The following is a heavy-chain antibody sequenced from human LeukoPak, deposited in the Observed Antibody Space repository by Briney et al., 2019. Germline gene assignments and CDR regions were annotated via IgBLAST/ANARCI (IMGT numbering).Heavy chain of an antibody. CDR3: AYRNNFEY. D-gene: IGHD1-26*01. V-gene: IGHV3-7*05. CDR2: IKAGGSEK. Sequence: GSLRLSCATSGFSLSGHWMNWVRQPPGKGLEWVANIKAGGSEKYYVDSVKGRFTISRDDAKGTVDLQMDNLRTEDTAVYYCAYRNNFEYWGQGTLVTVSS. CDR1: GFSLSGHW. J-gene: IGHJ4*02.